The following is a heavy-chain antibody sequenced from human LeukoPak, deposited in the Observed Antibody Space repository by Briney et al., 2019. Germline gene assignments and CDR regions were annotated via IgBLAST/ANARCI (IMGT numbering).Heavy chain of an antibody. Sequence: PGGSLRLSCAASGFIVSKHHMSWIRQAPGKGLEWVSLIYSSGETHHADPVKGRFTISRDTSKNTVHLQMNNLRAEDTAVYYCAKAQLERREDFYFDYWGQGTLVTVSS. V-gene: IGHV3-53*01. D-gene: IGHD1-1*01. J-gene: IGHJ4*02. CDR1: GFIVSKHH. CDR2: IYSSGET. CDR3: AKAQLERREDFYFDY.